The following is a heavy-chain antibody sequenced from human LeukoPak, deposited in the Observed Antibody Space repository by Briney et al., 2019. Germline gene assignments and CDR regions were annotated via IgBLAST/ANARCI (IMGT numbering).Heavy chain of an antibody. V-gene: IGHV3-48*01. CDR3: ARDHADIVATIYNYYYYMDV. CDR1: GFTFSSYS. CDR2: ISSSSSTI. J-gene: IGHJ6*03. Sequence: GGSLRLSCAASGFTFSSYSMNWVRQAPGQGLEWVSYISSSSSTIYYADSAKGRLTIFRDNAKNSLYLAMNSLRAEDTAVYYCARDHADIVATIYNYYYYMDVWGKGTTVTVSS. D-gene: IGHD5-12*01.